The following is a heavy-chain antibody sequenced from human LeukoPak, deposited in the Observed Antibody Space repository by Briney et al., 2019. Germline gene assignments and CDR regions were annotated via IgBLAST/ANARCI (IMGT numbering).Heavy chain of an antibody. D-gene: IGHD2-15*01. CDR1: GYSFTTYW. J-gene: IGHJ5*02. V-gene: IGHV5-51*01. CDR3: ARMVAASHPVRSP. CDR2: TYSVDSET. Sequence: SLKISCKGSGYSFTTYWIGWVRQLPGQGLEWRGITYSVDSETNYRPSFQGHVTISTDKSSNSDYLQWSSLKASDTAMYYCARMVAASHPVRSPWGQGTLVTVSS.